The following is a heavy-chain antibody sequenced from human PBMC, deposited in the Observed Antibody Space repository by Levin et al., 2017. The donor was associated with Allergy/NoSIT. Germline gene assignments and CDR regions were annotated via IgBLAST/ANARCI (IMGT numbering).Heavy chain of an antibody. J-gene: IGHJ3*02. CDR3: TTAYSTTWDAFDI. CDR1: GFTFSNAW. D-gene: IGHD1-14*01. CDR2: IKGKTDGGTT. Sequence: PGGSLRLSCAASGFTFSNAWMSWVRQAPGKGLEWVGRIKGKTDGGTTDYAAPVKGRFTISRDDSKNTLYLQMNSLKTEDTAVYYCTTAYSTTWDAFDIWGQGTMVTVSS. V-gene: IGHV3-15*01.